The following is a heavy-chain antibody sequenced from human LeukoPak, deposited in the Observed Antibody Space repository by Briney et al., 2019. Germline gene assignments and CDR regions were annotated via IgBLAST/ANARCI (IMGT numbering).Heavy chain of an antibody. CDR3: ARAWVTGRGDYYYYYMDV. V-gene: IGHV1-8*03. J-gene: IGHJ6*03. Sequence: GASVKVSCKASGGTFSSYAINWVRQATGQGLEWMGWMNPNSGNTGYAQKFQGRVTITRNTSISTAYMELSSLRSEDTAVYHCARAWVTGRGDYYYYYMDVWGKGTTVTVSS. CDR2: MNPNSGNT. CDR1: GGTFSSYA. D-gene: IGHD1-20*01.